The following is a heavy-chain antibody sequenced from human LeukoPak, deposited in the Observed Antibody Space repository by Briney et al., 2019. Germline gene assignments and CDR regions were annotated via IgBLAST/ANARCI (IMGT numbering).Heavy chain of an antibody. CDR2: IYSGEST. J-gene: IGHJ2*01. V-gene: IGHV3-53*01. CDR1: GFTVSTKY. Sequence: PGGSLRLSCSASGFTVSTKYMSRVRQAPGKGLEWVSIIYSGESTYYAESVKGRFIVSRDNSKNTLYLQMNSLRVDDTAVYSCARVGDHYHWYLDLWGRGTLVTVSS. D-gene: IGHD3-10*01. CDR3: ARVGDHYHWYLDL.